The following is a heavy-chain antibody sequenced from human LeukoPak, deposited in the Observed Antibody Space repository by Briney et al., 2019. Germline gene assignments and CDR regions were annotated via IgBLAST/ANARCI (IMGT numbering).Heavy chain of an antibody. J-gene: IGHJ4*02. CDR3: ARHDQGYCSGCICYPFDY. Sequence: PSETLSLTCIVSGGSISTYYWSWLRQPPGKGLEWIGYIYYSGNTNYNPSLKSRVTISVDTSKNQFSLNLTSVTAADTAVYYCARHDQGYCSGCICYPFDYWGQGTLVTVSS. CDR1: GGSISTYY. D-gene: IGHD2-15*01. V-gene: IGHV4-59*08. CDR2: IYYSGNT.